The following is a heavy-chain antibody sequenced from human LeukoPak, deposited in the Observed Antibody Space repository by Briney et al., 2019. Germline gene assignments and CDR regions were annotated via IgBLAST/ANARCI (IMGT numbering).Heavy chain of an antibody. CDR2: IIPIFGTA. Sequence: SVKVSCKASGGTFSSYAISWVRQAPGQGLEWMGGIIPIFGTANYAQRFQGRVTITADESTSTAYMELSSLRSEDTAVYYCARATYYYDSSGYYYVVPVDYWGQGTLVTVSS. D-gene: IGHD3-22*01. J-gene: IGHJ4*02. CDR1: GGTFSSYA. CDR3: ARATYYYDSSGYYYVVPVDY. V-gene: IGHV1-69*13.